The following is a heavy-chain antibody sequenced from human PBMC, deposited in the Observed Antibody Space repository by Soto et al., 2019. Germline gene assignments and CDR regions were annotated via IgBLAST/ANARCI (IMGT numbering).Heavy chain of an antibody. J-gene: IGHJ4*02. Sequence: QVQLVQSGAEVKKPGASVKVSCKASGYTFTSYGISWVRQAPGQGLEWMGWISAYNGNTNYAQKLQGRVTSTTDTSNKQACMEVRGLRSRHTGVYYRAGDRPPSQGQSVGDFYYWGPGTLVTVSS. CDR3: AGDRPPSQGQSVGDFYY. D-gene: IGHD1-26*01. V-gene: IGHV1-18*01. CDR1: GYTFTSYG. CDR2: ISAYNGNT.